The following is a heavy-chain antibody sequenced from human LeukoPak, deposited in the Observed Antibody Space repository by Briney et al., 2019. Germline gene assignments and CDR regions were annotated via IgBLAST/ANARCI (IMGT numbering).Heavy chain of an antibody. D-gene: IGHD6-6*01. CDR1: GYTFTTYY. V-gene: IGHV1-46*01. Sequence: ASVKVSCKASGYTFTTYYMHWVRQAPGQGLEWMGIINSSGGSTNYAQKFQGRVTITADESTSTAYMELSSLRSEDTAVYYCARDSYSSSSCDYWGQGTLVTVSS. J-gene: IGHJ4*02. CDR2: INSSGGST. CDR3: ARDSYSSSSCDY.